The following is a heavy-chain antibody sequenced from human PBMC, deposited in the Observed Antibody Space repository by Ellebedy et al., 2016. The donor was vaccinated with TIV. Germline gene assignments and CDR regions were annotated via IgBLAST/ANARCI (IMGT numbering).Heavy chain of an antibody. Sequence: SETLSLTXTVSGGSISSGGYYWSWIRQHPGKGLEWIGYIYYSGSTYYNPSLKSRVTISVDTSKNQFSLKLSSVTAADTAVYYCASTKYYYGSGSSAYWGQGTLVTVSS. CDR1: GGSISSGGYY. J-gene: IGHJ4*02. D-gene: IGHD3-10*01. V-gene: IGHV4-31*03. CDR3: ASTKYYYGSGSSAY. CDR2: IYYSGST.